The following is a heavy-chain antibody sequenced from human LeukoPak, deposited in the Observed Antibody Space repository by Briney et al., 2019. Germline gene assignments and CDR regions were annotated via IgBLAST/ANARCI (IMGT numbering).Heavy chain of an antibody. V-gene: IGHV4-34*01. J-gene: IGHJ4*02. Sequence: PSETLSLICALYGVSFSGYYWSWIRDPPRKGLECGGEINHSGSTNLNPSLKSRVTISVDTSKNQFTLTLSSVTAWGTGFYLFARVGGIRMAARPSFFYFDYWGQGTLVTVSS. CDR2: INHSGST. CDR3: ARVGGIRMAARPSFFYFDY. D-gene: IGHD6-6*01. CDR1: GVSFSGYY.